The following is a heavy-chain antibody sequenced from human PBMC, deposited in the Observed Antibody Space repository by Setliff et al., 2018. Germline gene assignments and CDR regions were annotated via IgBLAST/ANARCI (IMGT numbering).Heavy chain of an antibody. CDR2: ISYDGFKI. D-gene: IGHD6-19*01. J-gene: IGHJ1*01. V-gene: IGHV3-30*03. CDR3: AREGSIGWSQYFRH. CDR1: GFTLRNSG. Sequence: GGSLRLSCAASGFTLRNSGMHWVRQAPGRGLEWVTFISYDGFKIYYAESVKGRFTISRDISTNTLFLEIDSLRSEDTGLYYCAREGSIGWSQYFRHWGQGTPVTVSS.